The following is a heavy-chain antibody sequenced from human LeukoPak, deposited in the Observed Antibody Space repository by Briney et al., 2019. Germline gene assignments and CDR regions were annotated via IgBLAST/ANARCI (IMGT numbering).Heavy chain of an antibody. V-gene: IGHV4-59*01. CDR2: IYYSGST. D-gene: IGHD5-18*01. CDR3: ARRGYSYGFDY. CDR1: GGSISSYF. Sequence: SETLSLTCTVSGGSISSYFWSWIRQPPGKGLEWIGYIYYSGSTNYNPSLKSRVTISVDTSKTQFSLKLSSVTAADTAVYYCARRGYSYGFDYWGQGTLVTVSS. J-gene: IGHJ4*02.